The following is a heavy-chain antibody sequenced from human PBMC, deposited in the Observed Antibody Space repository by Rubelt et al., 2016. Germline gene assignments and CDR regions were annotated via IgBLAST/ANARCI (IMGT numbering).Heavy chain of an antibody. V-gene: IGHV3-30*03. Sequence: VQLVESGGGLVKPGGSLRLSCAASGFTFSSYSMNWVRQAPGKGLEWVAVISNDGTNKYYADSVKGRFTISRDNSTNTLYLQMNSLRAEDTAVYYCARVSELLGVGPFDIWGQGTMVTVSS. CDR1: GFTFSSYS. CDR3: ARVSELLGVGPFDI. J-gene: IGHJ3*02. CDR2: ISNDGTNK. D-gene: IGHD3-10*01.